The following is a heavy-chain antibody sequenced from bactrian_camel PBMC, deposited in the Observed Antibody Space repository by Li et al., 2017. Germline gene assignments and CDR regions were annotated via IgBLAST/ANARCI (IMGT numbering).Heavy chain of an antibody. D-gene: IGHD3*01. V-gene: IGHV3-3*01. J-gene: IGHJ4*01. CDR1: GYTYNIAC. CDR2: IAPATGTT. Sequence: HVQLVESGGGSVQAGGSLRLSCTASGYTYNIACMGWFRQAPGKEREGVAAIAPATGTTFYSDSVKGRFTISQDNAKNTVYLQMNSLGPEDTATYYCAADIPRSGSWCAVSSPHFRYEGLGTQVTVS.